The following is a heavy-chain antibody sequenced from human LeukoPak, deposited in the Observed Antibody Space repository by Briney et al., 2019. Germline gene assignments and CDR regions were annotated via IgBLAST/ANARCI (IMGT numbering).Heavy chain of an antibody. CDR1: GFTFSSYA. Sequence: GRSLRLSCAASGFTFSSYAMHWVRQAPGKGLEWVAVISYDGSNKYYADSVKGRFTISRDNSKNTLYLQMNSLRAEDTAVYYCARGVYSSSPCIDYWGQGTLVTVSS. J-gene: IGHJ4*02. V-gene: IGHV3-30*04. CDR2: ISYDGSNK. D-gene: IGHD6-6*01. CDR3: ARGVYSSSPCIDY.